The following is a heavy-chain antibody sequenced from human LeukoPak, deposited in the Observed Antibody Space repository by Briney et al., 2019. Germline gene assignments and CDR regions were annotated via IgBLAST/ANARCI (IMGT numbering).Heavy chain of an antibody. CDR3: ARVKDSTNANWFDP. D-gene: IGHD2-2*01. CDR2: INPNSGGT. Sequence: ASVKVSCKASGYTFTGYYLHWVRQAPGQGLEWMGRINPNSGGTNYAQKFQGRVTMTRDASINTAYMDLSSLRSDDTAVYYCARVKDSTNANWFDPWGQGTLVTVSS. V-gene: IGHV1-2*06. J-gene: IGHJ5*02. CDR1: GYTFTGYY.